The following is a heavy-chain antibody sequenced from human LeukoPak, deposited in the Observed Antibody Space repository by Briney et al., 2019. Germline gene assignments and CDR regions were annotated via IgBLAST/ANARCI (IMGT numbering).Heavy chain of an antibody. V-gene: IGHV4-59*12. CDR3: ARRTITMVRGVKGYFDY. CDR2: MYYSGCT. CDR1: GGSSSNYY. J-gene: IGHJ4*02. D-gene: IGHD3-10*01. Sequence: SETLSLTCSGSGGSSSNYYWSLIRQPPGKGLEWIWYMYYSGCTNYNPSLKSRVTISVDTSKNQFSLKLCSVTAADTAVYYCARRTITMVRGVKGYFDYWGQGTLVTVSS.